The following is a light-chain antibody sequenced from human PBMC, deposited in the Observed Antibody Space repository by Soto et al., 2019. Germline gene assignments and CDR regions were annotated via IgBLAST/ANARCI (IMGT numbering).Light chain of an antibody. CDR2: GAS. CDR1: QSISRY. V-gene: IGKV1-39*01. CDR3: QQSYSNLLT. J-gene: IGKJ4*01. Sequence: DIQMTQSPSSLSASVGDRVTITCRASQSISRYLNWYQHKPGKAPQLLIYGASTLQSGVPSRFSGSGSGTEFTLTITSLQPEDFATYFCQQSYSNLLTFGGGTKVEI.